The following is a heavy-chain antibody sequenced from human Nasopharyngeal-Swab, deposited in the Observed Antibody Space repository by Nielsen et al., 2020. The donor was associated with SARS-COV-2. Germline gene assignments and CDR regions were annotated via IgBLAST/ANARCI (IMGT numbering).Heavy chain of an antibody. V-gene: IGHV1-18*01. D-gene: IGHD4-23*01. J-gene: IGHJ6*02. CDR3: ARSEATVVTTYYYYGMDV. CDR1: GYTFTSYG. CDR2: ISAYNGNT. Sequence: ASVHVSCKASGYTFTSYGISWVRPAPAQGLEWMGWISAYNGNTNYAQKLQGRVNMTTDTSTSTAYMELRSLRSDDTAVYYCARSEATVVTTYYYYGMDVWGQGTTVTVSS.